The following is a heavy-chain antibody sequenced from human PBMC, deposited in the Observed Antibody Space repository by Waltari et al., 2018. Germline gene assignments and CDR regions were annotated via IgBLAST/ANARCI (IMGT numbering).Heavy chain of an antibody. CDR2: MCTCGDT. D-gene: IGHD3-3*01. CDR1: GFIFSSYD. V-gene: IGHV3-13*01. J-gene: IGHJ6*02. CDR3: ARAKPSGYKYWYYYDMDV. Sequence: EEQLVESGGGLVQPGGSLRLSCAASGFIFSSYDMHWVRQVTGKGWGGVAGMCTCGDTYHSGSGKGRFSISRENVENSLYLQMNSLRAGDTAVYYCARAKPSGYKYWYYYDMDVWGQGTTVTVSS.